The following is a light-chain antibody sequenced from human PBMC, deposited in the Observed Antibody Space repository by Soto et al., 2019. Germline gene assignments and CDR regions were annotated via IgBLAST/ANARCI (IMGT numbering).Light chain of an antibody. J-gene: IGKJ4*01. CDR1: QIVAGN. Sequence: EIVMAQSPATLSVSAGETGTLSGMASQIVAGNLAWYQQKPGQPPRLLIYGVSTRATGVPARFSGSGSETDFSLTISSLQIEDFALYYCQQSNNWPPLTFGGGTKVDIK. CDR2: GVS. V-gene: IGKV3-15*01. CDR3: QQSNNWPPLT.